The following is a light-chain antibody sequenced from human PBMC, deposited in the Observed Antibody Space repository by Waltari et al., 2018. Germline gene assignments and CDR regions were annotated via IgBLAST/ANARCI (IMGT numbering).Light chain of an antibody. Sequence: SALPQPASVSGSPGQSITIYCTGPSSDVGRYAYVSWYQQHPGKAPILIIYDVSKRPSGVSNRFSGSTSGYPASLTISGLQSEDEADYYCCSYTTTDTYVFGSGTKVTVL. J-gene: IGLJ1*01. CDR2: DVS. V-gene: IGLV2-14*03. CDR1: SSDVGRYAY. CDR3: CSYTTTDTYV.